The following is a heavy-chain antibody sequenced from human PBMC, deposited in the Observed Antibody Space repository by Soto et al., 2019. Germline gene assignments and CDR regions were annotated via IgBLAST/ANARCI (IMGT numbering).Heavy chain of an antibody. CDR3: ARGGYGSGDYYYYGMDV. CDR2: IYSGGST. D-gene: IGHD3-10*01. CDR1: GFTVSSNY. J-gene: IGHJ6*02. Sequence: GGSLRLSCAASGFTVSSNYMSWVRQAPGKGLEWVSVIYSGGSTYYADSVKGRFTISRDNSKNTLYLQMNSLRAEDTAVYYCARGGYGSGDYYYYGMDVWGQGTTVTVSS. V-gene: IGHV3-53*01.